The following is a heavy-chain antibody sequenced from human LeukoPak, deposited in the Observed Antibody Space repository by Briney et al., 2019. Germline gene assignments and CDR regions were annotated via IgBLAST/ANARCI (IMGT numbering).Heavy chain of an antibody. J-gene: IGHJ5*02. CDR2: IYYSGST. Sequence: SETLSLTCTVSGGSISSYYWSWIRQPPGKGLEWIGYIYYSGSTNYNPSLKSRVTISVDTSKNQFSLKLSSVAAADTAVYYCARSYSSGWYTVFDPWGQGTLVTVSS. CDR3: ARSYSSGWYTVFDP. CDR1: GGSISSYY. D-gene: IGHD6-19*01. V-gene: IGHV4-59*01.